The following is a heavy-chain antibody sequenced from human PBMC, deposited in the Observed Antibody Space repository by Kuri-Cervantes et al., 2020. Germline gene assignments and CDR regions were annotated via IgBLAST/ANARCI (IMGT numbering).Heavy chain of an antibody. D-gene: IGHD2-8*01. V-gene: IGHV2-26*01. CDR2: IFSNDAK. CDR3: ARITETSNESYYWYFDL. J-gene: IGHJ2*01. Sequence: ETLSLTCTVSGCSISSYYWSWIRQPPGRALEWLAHIFSNDAKSYRISLESRLTISKDSSKSQVVLTMTNMDPVDTATYFCARITETSNESYYWYFDLWGRGTLVTVSS. CDR1: GCSISSYYW.